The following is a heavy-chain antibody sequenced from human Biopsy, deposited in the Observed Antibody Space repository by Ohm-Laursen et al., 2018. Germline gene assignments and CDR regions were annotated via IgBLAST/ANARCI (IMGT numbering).Heavy chain of an antibody. D-gene: IGHD3-10*02. J-gene: IGHJ4*02. CDR1: GYTFTAYY. CDR3: ARDRMTDIFGGPTRTDVFDS. Sequence: VASVKVSCKASGYTFTAYYIHWVRQSPGQGLEWMGWINPNSGATNSAQKFRDRVTLTRDTSISAVYIDLRRLKSDDAAIYYCARDRMTDIFGGPTRTDVFDSWGQGTPVTVSS. CDR2: INPNSGAT. V-gene: IGHV1-2*02.